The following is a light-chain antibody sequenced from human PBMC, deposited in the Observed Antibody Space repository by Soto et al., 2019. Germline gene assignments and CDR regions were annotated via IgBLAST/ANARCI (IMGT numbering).Light chain of an antibody. CDR2: NTD. J-gene: IGLJ2*01. CDR3: LPYYTGGTQAV. CDR1: TGAVTSGYY. Sequence: QAVVTQEPSLTVSPGGTVTLTCASNTGAVTSGYYPNWLQQKPGQPPRALIYNTDNKHSWTPARFSGSLLGDKAALTLSSVQPAAEAEYHCLPYYTGGTQAVFGGGTK. V-gene: IGLV7-43*01.